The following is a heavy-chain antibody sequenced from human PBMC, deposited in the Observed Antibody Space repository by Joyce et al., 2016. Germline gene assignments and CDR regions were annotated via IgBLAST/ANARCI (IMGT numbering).Heavy chain of an antibody. CDR3: ARAYGSGSYSYYYGMDV. V-gene: IGHV4-30-2*01. CDR1: GGSVSSGGYS. Sequence: QMQLQESGPGLVKPSQTLSLTCAVSGGSVSSGGYSWTWIRQPPGKGLEWIGHIYHSESTYYNPSLQSRVTMSVDRSKNQFSLKLRSVTDADTAVYYCARAYGSGSYSYYYGMDVWGQGTTVTVSS. D-gene: IGHD3-10*01. J-gene: IGHJ6*02. CDR2: IYHSEST.